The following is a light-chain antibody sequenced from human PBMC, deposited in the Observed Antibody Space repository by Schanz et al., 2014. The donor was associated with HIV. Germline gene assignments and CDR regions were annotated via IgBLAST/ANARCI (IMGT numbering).Light chain of an antibody. CDR2: QAS. V-gene: IGKV1-5*03. Sequence: DIQMTQSPSTLSASVGDGVTITCRASQSINRRLAWYQQKQGKAPKLLIYQASNLETGVPSRFSGSGSGTEFTLTISSLQPDDFATYYCQHYSLYPTWTFGQGTKVEMK. J-gene: IGKJ1*01. CDR3: QHYSLYPTWT. CDR1: QSINRR.